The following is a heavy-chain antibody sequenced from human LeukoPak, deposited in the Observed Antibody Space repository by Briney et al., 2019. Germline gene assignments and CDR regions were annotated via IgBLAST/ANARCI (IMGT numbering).Heavy chain of an antibody. V-gene: IGHV3-48*03. CDR1: GFTFSSYE. CDR2: ISSNGNTI. Sequence: GGSLRLSCAASGFTFSSYEFNWVRQVPGKGLEWVSYISSNGNTIYYADSVKGRFTVSRDNAKNSLFLQMNGLRAEDTAIYYCARERIYGDYFDYWGQGALVTVSS. D-gene: IGHD4-17*01. CDR3: ARERIYGDYFDY. J-gene: IGHJ4*02.